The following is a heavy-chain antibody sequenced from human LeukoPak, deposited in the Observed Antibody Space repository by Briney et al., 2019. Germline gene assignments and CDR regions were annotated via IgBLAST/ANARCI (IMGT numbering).Heavy chain of an antibody. Sequence: GGSLRLSCAASGFTFSSYSMNWVRQAPGKGLEWVSSISSSSSYIYYADSVKGRFTISRDNAKNSLYLQMNSLRAEDTAVYYCARSKIVVVPAATGIFDYWGQGTLVTVSS. D-gene: IGHD2-2*01. CDR3: ARSKIVVVPAATGIFDY. CDR1: GFTFSSYS. CDR2: ISSSSSYI. V-gene: IGHV3-21*01. J-gene: IGHJ4*02.